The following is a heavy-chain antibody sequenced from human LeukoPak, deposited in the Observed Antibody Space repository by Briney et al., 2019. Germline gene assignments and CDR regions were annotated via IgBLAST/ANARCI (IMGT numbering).Heavy chain of an antibody. V-gene: IGHV1-69*05. Sequence: GSSVKVSCEASGDTFSSYAISWVRQAPGQGLEWMGGTIPIFGTANYAQKFQGRVTITTDESTSTAYMELSSLRSEDTAVYYCARQSGDISGYFQYYFDYWGQGTLVSVSS. CDR2: TIPIFGTA. D-gene: IGHD3-22*01. J-gene: IGHJ4*02. CDR3: ARQSGDISGYFQYYFDY. CDR1: GDTFSSYA.